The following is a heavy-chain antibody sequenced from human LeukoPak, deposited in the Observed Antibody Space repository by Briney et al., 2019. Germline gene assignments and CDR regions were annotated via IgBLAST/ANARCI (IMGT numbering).Heavy chain of an antibody. CDR3: ARWGVHGTTTFCFDY. D-gene: IGHD2/OR15-2a*01. Sequence: ASVKVSCKTSGYSFTNYGVAWVRQAPGQGLEWMGWISGENGNINFAQKFQGRVTMTTDTSARIAYMEMRSLTSDDTAVYFCARWGVHGTTTFCFDYWGQGSLVTVSS. CDR1: GYSFTNYG. CDR2: ISGENGNI. V-gene: IGHV1-18*01. J-gene: IGHJ4*02.